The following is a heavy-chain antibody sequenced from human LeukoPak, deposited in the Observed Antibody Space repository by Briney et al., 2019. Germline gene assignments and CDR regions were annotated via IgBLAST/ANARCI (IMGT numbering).Heavy chain of an antibody. D-gene: IGHD4-11*01. CDR3: ARAVTSPGMDV. CDR1: GFTFSGYE. Sequence: GGSLRLSCAASGFTFSGYEMNWVRQAPGKGLEWVSYISSSGSTIYYADSVKGRFTISRDNAKNSLYLQMNSLRADDPAVYYCARAVTSPGMDVWGQGTTVTVSS. V-gene: IGHV3-48*03. CDR2: ISSSGSTI. J-gene: IGHJ6*02.